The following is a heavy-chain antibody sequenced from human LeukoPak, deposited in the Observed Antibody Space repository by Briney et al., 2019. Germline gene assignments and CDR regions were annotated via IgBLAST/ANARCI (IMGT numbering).Heavy chain of an antibody. Sequence: PGGSLRLSCVASGFTFSSYEMNWVRQAPGKGLEWVSYIGSSGSGTYYGDSVKGRFTMSRDNAKNSLYLQMNSLRAEDTAIYYCARGGSSYQAFDYWGQGTLVTVSS. V-gene: IGHV3-48*03. CDR2: IGSSGSGT. J-gene: IGHJ4*02. D-gene: IGHD3-3*01. CDR3: ARGGSSYQAFDY. CDR1: GFTFSSYE.